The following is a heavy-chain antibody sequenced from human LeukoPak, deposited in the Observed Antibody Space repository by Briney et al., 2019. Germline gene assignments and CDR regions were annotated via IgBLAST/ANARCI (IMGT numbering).Heavy chain of an antibody. V-gene: IGHV3-7*03. Sequence: PGGSLRLSCAASGFTFSSYWMSWVRQAPGKGLEWVANIKQDGSAKYYVDSVKGRFTISRDNAKNSLYLQMNSLRAEDTAVYYCARGNVAAAGPEFNDYWGQGTLVTVSS. CDR3: ARGNVAAAGPEFNDY. CDR1: GFTFSSYW. CDR2: IKQDGSAK. J-gene: IGHJ4*02. D-gene: IGHD6-13*01.